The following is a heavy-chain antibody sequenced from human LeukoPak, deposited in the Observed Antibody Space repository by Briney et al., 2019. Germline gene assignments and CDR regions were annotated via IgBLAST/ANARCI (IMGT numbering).Heavy chain of an antibody. J-gene: IGHJ4*02. V-gene: IGHV3-53*01. CDR1: GFTVSSNY. CDR3: AREYNAHFDY. Sequence: AGGSLRLSCAASGFTVSSNYMSWVRQAPGKGLEWVSVIYSGGSTYYADSVKGRFTISRDNSKNTLYLQMNSLRAEDTAVYYCAREYNAHFDYWGQGTLVTVSS. D-gene: IGHD1-14*01. CDR2: IYSGGST.